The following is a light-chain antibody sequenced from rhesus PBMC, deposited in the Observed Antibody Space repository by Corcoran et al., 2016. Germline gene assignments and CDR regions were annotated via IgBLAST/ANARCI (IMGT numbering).Light chain of an antibody. CDR2: SVS. V-gene: IGKV2-73*01. CDR3: MQALQSPFT. J-gene: IGKJ3*01. Sequence: DIVMTQTPPSLPVTPGEPASISCRSSQSLLHTDGRTYLYWYLQKPGQPPRLLFYSVSNRFTGVPYRFSGSGSGTDFTLKISRVKAGDVGVYYCMQALQSPFTFGPGTKLDIK. CDR1: QSLLHTDGRTY.